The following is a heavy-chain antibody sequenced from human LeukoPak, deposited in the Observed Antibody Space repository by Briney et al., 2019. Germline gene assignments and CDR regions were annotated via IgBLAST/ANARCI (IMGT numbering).Heavy chain of an antibody. CDR2: ISAYNGNT. CDR3: ARVTYYYDSSPADAFDI. V-gene: IGHV1-18*01. D-gene: IGHD3-22*01. Sequence: ASVKVSCKASGYTSTSYGISWVRQAPGQGLEWMGWISAYNGNTNYAQKLQGRVTMTTDTSTSTAYMELRSLRSDDTAVYYCARVTYYYDSSPADAFDIWGQGTMVTVSS. J-gene: IGHJ3*02. CDR1: GYTSTSYG.